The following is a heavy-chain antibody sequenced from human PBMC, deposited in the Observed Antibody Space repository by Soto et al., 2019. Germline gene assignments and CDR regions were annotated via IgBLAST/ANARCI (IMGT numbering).Heavy chain of an antibody. V-gene: IGHV3-23*01. D-gene: IGHD3-22*01. Sequence: EVQLLESGGGLVQPGGSLRLSCAASGFTFSSYAMSWVRQAPGKGLEWVSAISGSGGSTYYADSVKGRFTISRDNSKNTLYLQMTSLRAEDTAVYYCAKESDDYDSSGYAFDFWGQGTMVTVSS. CDR2: ISGSGGST. CDR3: AKESDDYDSSGYAFDF. J-gene: IGHJ3*01. CDR1: GFTFSSYA.